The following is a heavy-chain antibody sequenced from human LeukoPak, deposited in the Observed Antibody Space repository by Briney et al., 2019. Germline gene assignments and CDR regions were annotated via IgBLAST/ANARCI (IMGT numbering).Heavy chain of an antibody. CDR3: ARRPLVGSYKMDYFDY. CDR1: GGSFSGYY. D-gene: IGHD1-26*01. CDR2: INHSGST. V-gene: IGHV4-34*01. Sequence: PSETLSLTCAVYGGSFSGYYWSWIRQPPGKGLEWIGEINHSGSTNYNPSLKSRVTISVDTSKNQFSLKLSSVTAADTAVYYCARRPLVGSYKMDYFDYWGQGTLVTVSS. J-gene: IGHJ4*02.